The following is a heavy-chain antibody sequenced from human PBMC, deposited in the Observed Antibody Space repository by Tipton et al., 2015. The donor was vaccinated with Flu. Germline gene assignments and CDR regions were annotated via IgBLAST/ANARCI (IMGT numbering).Heavy chain of an antibody. D-gene: IGHD3-10*01. V-gene: IGHV4-59*08. CDR3: ARRITLPDAFDI. Sequence: TLSLTCTVSGGSISSYHWSWIRQPPGKGLEWIGDIDHSGSTKYNPSLKSRVIISVDTSKNQFSLKLSSVTAADTAVYYCARRITLPDAFDIWGQGTMVTVSS. J-gene: IGHJ3*02. CDR2: IDHSGST. CDR1: GGSISSYH.